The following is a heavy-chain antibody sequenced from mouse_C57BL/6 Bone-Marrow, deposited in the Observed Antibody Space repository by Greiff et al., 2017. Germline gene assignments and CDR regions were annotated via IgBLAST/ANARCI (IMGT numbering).Heavy chain of an antibody. D-gene: IGHD1-1*01. CDR3: ARINGSRAGRFAY. CDR1: GYTFTDYY. CDR2: INPYNGGT. V-gene: IGHV1-19*01. Sequence: EVQLQQSGPVLVKPGASVKMSCKASGYTFTDYYMNWVKQSHGKSLEWIGVINPYNGGTSYNQKFKGKATLTVDKSSSTAYMELNSLTSEDSAVYYCARINGSRAGRFAYWGQGTLVTVSA. J-gene: IGHJ3*01.